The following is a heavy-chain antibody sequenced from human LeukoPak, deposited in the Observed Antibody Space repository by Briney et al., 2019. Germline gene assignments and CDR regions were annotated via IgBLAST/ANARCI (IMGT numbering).Heavy chain of an antibody. CDR3: AKDSYVSGRPLHTFDV. Sequence: GVFLRLSCAASGVIFVIHMMAGVREAAGKGLELVSGLSGDGASTHYAESVKGQFTISRDNSQNTLFLQMNSLRVEDTAIYYCAKDSYVSGRPLHTFDVWGQGTMVTVSS. J-gene: IGHJ3*01. CDR1: GVIFVIHM. CDR2: LSGDGAST. V-gene: IGHV3-23*01. D-gene: IGHD3-10*01.